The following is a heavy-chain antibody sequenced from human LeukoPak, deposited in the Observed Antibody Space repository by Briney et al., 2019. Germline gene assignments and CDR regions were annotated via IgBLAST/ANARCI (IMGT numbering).Heavy chain of an antibody. CDR1: GGSISTYY. J-gene: IGHJ4*02. V-gene: IGHV4-59*01. D-gene: IGHD6-19*01. CDR3: ARSERYSSGWYFYFDY. Sequence: SETLSLTCTVSGGSISTYYWSWIRQPPGKGLEWIGYIYYSGSTNYNPSLKSRVTISIDTSKNQFSLNLSSVTAADTAVYYCARSERYSSGWYFYFDYWGQGTLVTVSS. CDR2: IYYSGST.